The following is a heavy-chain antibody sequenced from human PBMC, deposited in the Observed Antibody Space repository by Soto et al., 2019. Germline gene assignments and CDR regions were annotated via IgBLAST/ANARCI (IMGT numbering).Heavy chain of an antibody. Sequence: QVQLVESGGGVVQPGRSLRLSCAASGFTFSSYGMHWVRQAPGKGLEWVAVISSDGSNKYYADSVKGRFTISRDNSKNTLHLQMNSLIAYATAMYNCLGLYYIGDYWGQGTLVTVSS. CDR1: GFTFSSYG. V-gene: IGHV3-30*03. CDR2: ISSDGSNK. J-gene: IGHJ4*02. D-gene: IGHD3-22*01. CDR3: LGLYYIGDY.